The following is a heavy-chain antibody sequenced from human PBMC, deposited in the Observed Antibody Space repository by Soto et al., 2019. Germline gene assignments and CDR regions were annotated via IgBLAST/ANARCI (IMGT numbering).Heavy chain of an antibody. D-gene: IGHD6-6*01. CDR3: ARVVVDSSSPGLFDY. Sequence: LSKTAAGLNFSDYYMSWISQNQGKGLEWVSYISSSSSYTNYADSVKGRFTISRDNAKNSLYLQMNSLRAEDTAVYYFARVVVDSSSPGLFDYWGQGTLVTVSS. J-gene: IGHJ4*02. CDR1: GLNFSDYY. CDR2: ISSSSSYT. V-gene: IGHV3-11*06.